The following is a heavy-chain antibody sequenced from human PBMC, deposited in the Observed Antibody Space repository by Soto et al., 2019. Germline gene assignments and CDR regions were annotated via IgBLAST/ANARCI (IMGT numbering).Heavy chain of an antibody. CDR3: ARVHDILPGSRLGVWRYGMDV. CDR2: IIPIFGTA. V-gene: IGHV1-69*13. J-gene: IGHJ6*02. CDR1: GGTFSSYA. Sequence: SMKVSCKASGGTFSSYAISWGRQAPGQGLEGMGGIIPIFGTANYAQKFQGRVTITADESTSTAYMELSSLRSEDTAVYYCARVHDILPGSRLGVWRYGMDVWG. D-gene: IGHD3-9*01.